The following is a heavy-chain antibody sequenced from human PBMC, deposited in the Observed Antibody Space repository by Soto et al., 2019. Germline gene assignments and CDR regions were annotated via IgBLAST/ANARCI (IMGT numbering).Heavy chain of an antibody. J-gene: IGHJ4*02. V-gene: IGHV4-59*01. Sequence: PSETLSLTCTVSGGSISSNYWTWIRQPPGKALEWIWYVYNSGSTNYNPSLKTRVTISEDTSKSQFSLKVNSMTAADTAVYYCARYRREAVAGYTLDNWGQGILVTVSS. CDR1: GGSISSNY. D-gene: IGHD6-13*01. CDR3: ARYRREAVAGYTLDN. CDR2: VYNSGST.